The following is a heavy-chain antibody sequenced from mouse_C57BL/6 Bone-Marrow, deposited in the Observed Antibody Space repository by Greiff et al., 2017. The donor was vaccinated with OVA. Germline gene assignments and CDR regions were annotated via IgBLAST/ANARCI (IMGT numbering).Heavy chain of an antibody. CDR2: INPNNGGT. D-gene: IGHD1-3*01. V-gene: IGHV1-26*01. J-gene: IGHJ4*01. Sequence: VQLQQPGAELVKPGASVKMSCKASGYTFTDYYMNWVKQSHGKSLEWIGDINPNNGGTSYNQKFKGKATLTVDKSSSTAYMELRSLTSEDSAVYYCARTSKYYYAMDYWGQGTSVTVSS. CDR3: ARTSKYYYAMDY. CDR1: GYTFTDYY.